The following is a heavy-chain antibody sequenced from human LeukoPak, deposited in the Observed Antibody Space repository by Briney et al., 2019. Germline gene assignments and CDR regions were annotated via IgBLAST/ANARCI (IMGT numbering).Heavy chain of an antibody. V-gene: IGHV3-21*01. Sequence: GGSLRLSCAASGFTFSSYSMNWVRQAPGKGLEWVSSISSSGSYIYYADSVKGRFTISRDNAKNSLYLQMNSLRAEDTAVYYCARDEESLWFGEKNDAFDIWGQGTMVTVSS. J-gene: IGHJ3*02. CDR1: GFTFSSYS. CDR3: ARDEESLWFGEKNDAFDI. D-gene: IGHD3-10*01. CDR2: ISSSGSYI.